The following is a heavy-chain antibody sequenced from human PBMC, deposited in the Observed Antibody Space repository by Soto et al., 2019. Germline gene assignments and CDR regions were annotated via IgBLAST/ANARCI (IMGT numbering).Heavy chain of an antibody. Sequence: ASVKVSCKASGYTFTSYDINWGRQATGQGLEWMGWMNPNSGNTGYAQKFQGRVTMTRNTSISTAYMELSSLRSEDTAVYYCARIIFGVVDYYYYYMDVWGKGTTVTVSS. J-gene: IGHJ6*03. CDR1: GYTFTSYD. CDR3: ARIIFGVVDYYYYYMDV. CDR2: MNPNSGNT. V-gene: IGHV1-8*01. D-gene: IGHD3-3*01.